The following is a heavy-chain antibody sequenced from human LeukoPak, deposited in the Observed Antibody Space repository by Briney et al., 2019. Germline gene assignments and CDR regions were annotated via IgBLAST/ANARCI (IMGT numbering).Heavy chain of an antibody. J-gene: IGHJ3*01. V-gene: IGHV3-7*03. CDR3: ARDRDYYGSLIYAYDAFDL. Sequence: GGSLRLSCAASEFTLSSYWMTWVRQAPGKRLEWVANIKQDGGEKHYVDSVEGRFTISRDNAKNSLFLQMNSLRVEDTAVYYCARDRDYYGSLIYAYDAFDLWGQGTMVTVSS. CDR2: IKQDGGEK. CDR1: EFTLSSYW. D-gene: IGHD3-10*01.